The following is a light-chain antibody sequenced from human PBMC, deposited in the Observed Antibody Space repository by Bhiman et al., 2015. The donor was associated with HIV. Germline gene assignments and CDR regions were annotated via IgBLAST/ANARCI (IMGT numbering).Light chain of an antibody. J-gene: IGLJ3*02. CDR2: ENN. CDR1: SSNIGARHD. CDR3: GTWDSSLSAEV. Sequence: QSVLTQPPSVSGAPGQRITVSCTGTSSNIGARHDVHWYQQLPGRPPKLLIYENNKRPSGIPDRFSGSKSGTSATLGITGLQTGDEADYYCGTWDSSLSAEVFGGGTKLTVL. V-gene: IGLV1-51*02.